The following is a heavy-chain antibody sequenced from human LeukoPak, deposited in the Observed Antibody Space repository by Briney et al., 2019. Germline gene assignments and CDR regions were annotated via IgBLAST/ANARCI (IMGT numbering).Heavy chain of an antibody. J-gene: IGHJ6*02. CDR1: GFTFSNYA. CDR2: ISGSGGST. V-gene: IGHV3-23*01. D-gene: IGHD3-9*01. CDR3: AKDSKTYYDILTGYLYYYYYGMDV. Sequence: GGSLRLSCAASGFTFSNYAMNWVRQAPGKGLEWVSAISGSGGSTYYADSVKGRFTISRDNSKNTLYLQMNSLRAEDTAVYYCAKDSKTYYDILTGYLYYYYYGMDVWGQGTTVTVSS.